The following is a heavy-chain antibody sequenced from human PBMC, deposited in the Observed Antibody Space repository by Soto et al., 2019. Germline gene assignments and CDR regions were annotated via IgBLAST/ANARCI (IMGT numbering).Heavy chain of an antibody. Sequence: SVKVSCKPSGGTISSYAISWVRQAPGQGLEWMGGIIPIFATANYAQKFQCRDTITADKSTSTAYMELTRQSSEDTARYYCASGGYHFPAWGVFWGLFYYHSMDVWGQGTTVTVSS. CDR2: IIPIFATA. D-gene: IGHD5-12*01. V-gene: IGHV1-69*06. CDR3: ASGGYHFPAWGVFWGLFYYHSMDV. J-gene: IGHJ6*02. CDR1: GGTISSYA.